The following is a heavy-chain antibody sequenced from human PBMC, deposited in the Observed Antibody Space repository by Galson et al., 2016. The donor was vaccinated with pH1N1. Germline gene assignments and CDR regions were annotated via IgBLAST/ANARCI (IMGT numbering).Heavy chain of an antibody. CDR3: SIMYCGGDCPPGYFDL. Sequence: SCKASGYTFTNFDINWVRQATGQGLEWMGWMNPNSGNTGYAQKFQGRVTMTRNTSIRTAYMELSSLRSEDTAIYYCSIMYCGGDCPPGYFDLWARGTLVTVSS. CDR1: GYTFTNFD. J-gene: IGHJ2*01. V-gene: IGHV1-8*01. CDR2: MNPNSGNT. D-gene: IGHD2-21*02.